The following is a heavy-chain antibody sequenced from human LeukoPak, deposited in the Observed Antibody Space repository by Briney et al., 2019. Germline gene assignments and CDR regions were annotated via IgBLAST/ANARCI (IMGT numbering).Heavy chain of an antibody. CDR1: GFTFSSYA. J-gene: IGHJ4*02. Sequence: GGSLRLSCAASGFTFSSYAMSWVRQAPGKGLEWVSAISGSGGSTYYADSVKGRFTISRGNSKNTLYLQMNSLRAEDTAVYYCAKVEDPLVGAIFDYWGQGTLVTVSS. CDR3: AKVEDPLVGAIFDY. V-gene: IGHV3-23*01. D-gene: IGHD1-26*01. CDR2: ISGSGGST.